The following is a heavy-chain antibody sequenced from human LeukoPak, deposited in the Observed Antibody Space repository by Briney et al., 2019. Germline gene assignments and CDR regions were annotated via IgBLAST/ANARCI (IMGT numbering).Heavy chain of an antibody. CDR1: GFTFSSYA. J-gene: IGHJ6*04. CDR2: ISGSDGST. V-gene: IGHV3-23*01. D-gene: IGHD3-10*02. Sequence: GGSLRLSCAASGFTFSSYAMSWVRQAPGKGLEWVSTISGSDGSTYYADSVKGRFTISRDNSKNTLYLQMNSPRAEDTAVYYCAELGITMIGGVWGKGTTVTISS. CDR3: AELGITMIGGV.